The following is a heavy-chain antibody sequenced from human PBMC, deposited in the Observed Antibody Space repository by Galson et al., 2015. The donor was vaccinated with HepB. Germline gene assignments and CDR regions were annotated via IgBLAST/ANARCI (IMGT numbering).Heavy chain of an antibody. Sequence: SVKVSCKASGYTFTSYDINWVRQATGQGLEWMGWMNPNSGNTGYAQKFQGRVTMTRNTSISTAYMELSSLRSEDTAVYYCAKGSSSSSPFGLFGYYYGMDVWGQGTTVTVSS. V-gene: IGHV1-8*01. CDR2: MNPNSGNT. D-gene: IGHD6-6*01. CDR1: GYTFTSYD. CDR3: AKGSSSSSPFGLFGYYYGMDV. J-gene: IGHJ6*02.